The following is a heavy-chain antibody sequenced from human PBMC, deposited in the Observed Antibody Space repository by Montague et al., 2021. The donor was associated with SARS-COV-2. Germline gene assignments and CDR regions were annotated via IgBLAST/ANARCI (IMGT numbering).Heavy chain of an antibody. CDR3: ARDDIVLQGVTKGMDV. V-gene: IGHV4-4*07. D-gene: IGHD3-10*01. CDR2: IYASGNT. J-gene: IGHJ6*02. CDR1: GGSISNYY. Sequence: SETLSLTCTVSGGSISNYYWSWIRQPAGKGLEWIGRIYASGNTNYNPSLKSRITMSVDTSKDQFSLKLSSVTAADTAVYYCARDDIVLQGVTKGMDVWGQGTTVTVSS.